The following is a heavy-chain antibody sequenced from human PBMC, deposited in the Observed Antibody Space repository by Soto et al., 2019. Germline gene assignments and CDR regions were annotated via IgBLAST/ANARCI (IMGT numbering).Heavy chain of an antibody. CDR2: IIPIFGTA. V-gene: IGHV1-69*01. D-gene: IGHD4-17*01. CDR1: GGTFSRYA. J-gene: IGHJ4*02. Sequence: QVQLVQSGAAVKKPGSSVKVSCQASGGTFSRYAIRWVRQAPGHGLEWMGGIIPIFGTATYAQKFQGRVTITADEATSTAYMELSSLRSEDTAVYYCAVLLTVNTHFDYWGQGTLVTVSS. CDR3: AVLLTVNTHFDY.